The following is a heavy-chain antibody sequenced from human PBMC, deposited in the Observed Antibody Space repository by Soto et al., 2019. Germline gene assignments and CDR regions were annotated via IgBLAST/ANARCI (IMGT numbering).Heavy chain of an antibody. Sequence: GGSLMFSCAASGFTFSSYWMSWVRQSPGKGLEWVANVKQDGSERYYVDSVKGRFTISRDNAKNSLYLQMNSLRAEDTAVYYCAREYCSTTTCSCYYWGQGTLVTVSS. V-gene: IGHV3-7*03. D-gene: IGHD2-2*01. CDR2: VKQDGSER. J-gene: IGHJ4*02. CDR1: GFTFSSYW. CDR3: AREYCSTTTCSCYY.